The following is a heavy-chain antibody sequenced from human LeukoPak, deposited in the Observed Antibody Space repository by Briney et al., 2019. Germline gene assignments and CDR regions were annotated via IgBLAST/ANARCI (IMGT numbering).Heavy chain of an antibody. CDR1: GFTFSSYG. CDR2: IRYDGSNK. V-gene: IGHV3-30*02. CDR3: ARDRFCSGGSCYSGFDY. J-gene: IGHJ4*02. D-gene: IGHD2-15*01. Sequence: GGSLRLSCAASGFTFSSYGMHWVRQAPGKGLEWVAFIRYDGSNKYYADSVKGRFTISRDNSKNTLYLQMNSLRAEDTAVYYCARDRFCSGGSCYSGFDYWGQGTLVTVSS.